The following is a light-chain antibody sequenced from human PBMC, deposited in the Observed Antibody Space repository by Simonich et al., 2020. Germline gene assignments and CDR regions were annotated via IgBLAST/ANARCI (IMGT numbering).Light chain of an antibody. V-gene: IGKV4-1*01. CDR3: QQYYSTPRT. J-gene: IGKJ1*01. CDR2: WAS. CDR1: QSVLYSSNNKNY. Sequence: DIVMTQSPDSLAVSLGERATINCKSSQSVLYSSNNKNYLAWEQQKPGQPPKLLIYWASTRESGVPDRFSCSGSGTDFTLTISSLQAEDVAVYYCQQYYSTPRTFGQGTKVEIK.